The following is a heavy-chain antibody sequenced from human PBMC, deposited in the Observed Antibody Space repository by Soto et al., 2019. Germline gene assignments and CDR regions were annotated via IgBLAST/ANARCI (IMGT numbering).Heavy chain of an antibody. J-gene: IGHJ4*02. CDR3: ARGYGRNFHY. CDR2: INHSGST. CDR1: GGAFSGYY. V-gene: IGHV4-34*01. D-gene: IGHD3-10*01. Sequence: QVQLQQWGAGLLKPSETLSLTCAVYGGAFSGYYWGWIRQPPGKGLEWIGEINHSGSTNYNPCLKGRVTISVDTSKNQFSLKLCSATAADTAVYYCARGYGRNFHYWGQGTLVTVSS.